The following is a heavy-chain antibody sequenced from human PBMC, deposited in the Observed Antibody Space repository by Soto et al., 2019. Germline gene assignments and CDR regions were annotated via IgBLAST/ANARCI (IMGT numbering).Heavy chain of an antibody. CDR3: ARGGSGYTLFKGF. Sequence: QEQLVQSGAEVKKPGSSVKVSCKASGGLFSSYPISWVRQVPGQGLEWMGGIIPVFQTAYYTQRFQGRVTITADESTNTAYMELSSLRSEDTAIYYCARGGSGYTLFKGFWGQGTLVTVSS. J-gene: IGHJ4*02. D-gene: IGHD3-22*01. CDR1: GGLFSSYP. CDR2: IIPVFQTA. V-gene: IGHV1-69*01.